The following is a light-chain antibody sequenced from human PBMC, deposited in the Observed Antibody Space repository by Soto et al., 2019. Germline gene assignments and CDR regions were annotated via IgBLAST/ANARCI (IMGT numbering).Light chain of an antibody. CDR2: DAS. CDR3: QQYENLPLT. J-gene: IGKJ4*01. Sequence: DIQMTQSPSSLSASVGDRVTITCQASQDISNYLNWYQQKPGKAPKLLIYDASNLETGVPSRFSGSGSGTEFTFTVSSLQPEDIATYYCQQYENLPLTFGGGTKVEIK. V-gene: IGKV1-33*01. CDR1: QDISNY.